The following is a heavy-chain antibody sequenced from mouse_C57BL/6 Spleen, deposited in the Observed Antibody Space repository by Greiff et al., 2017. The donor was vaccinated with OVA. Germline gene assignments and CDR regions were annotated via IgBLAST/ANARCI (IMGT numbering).Heavy chain of an antibody. V-gene: IGHV5-4*03. CDR2: ISDGGSYT. CDR1: GFTFSSYA. D-gene: IGHD6-1*01. J-gene: IGHJ2*01. Sequence: EVKLMESGGGLVKPGGSLKLSCAASGFTFSSYAMSWVRQTPEKRLEWVATISDGGSYTYYPDNVKGRFTISRDNAKNNLYLQMSHLKSEDTAMYYCARGHEDYFDYWGQGTTLTVSS. CDR3: ARGHEDYFDY.